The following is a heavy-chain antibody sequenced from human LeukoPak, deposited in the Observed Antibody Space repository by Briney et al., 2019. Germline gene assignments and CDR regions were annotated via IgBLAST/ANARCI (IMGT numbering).Heavy chain of an antibody. V-gene: IGHV4-61*02. J-gene: IGHJ6*03. CDR3: AREGRVVVVPAAVYYYYYYMDV. D-gene: IGHD2-2*01. CDR1: GGSISSGSYY. CDR2: IYTSGST. Sequence: SETLSLTCTVSGGSISSGSYYWSWIRQPAGKGLEWIGRIYTSGSTNYNPSLKSRVTISVDTSRNQFSLKLSSVTAADTAVYYCAREGRVVVVPAAVYYYYYYMDVWGKGTTVTVSS.